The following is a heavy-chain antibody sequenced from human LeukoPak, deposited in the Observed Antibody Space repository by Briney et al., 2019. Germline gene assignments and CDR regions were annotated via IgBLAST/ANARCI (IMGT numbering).Heavy chain of an antibody. CDR1: GFTFSSYG. Sequence: GGSLRLSCAASGFTFSSYGMHWVRQAPGKGLEWVAVLSYDGSNKYYADSVKGRFTIPRDNSKNTLYLQMNSLRAEDTAVYYCAKDLGNWNYNYYGMDVWGQGTTVTVSS. CDR2: LSYDGSNK. D-gene: IGHD1-20*01. CDR3: AKDLGNWNYNYYGMDV. J-gene: IGHJ6*02. V-gene: IGHV3-30*18.